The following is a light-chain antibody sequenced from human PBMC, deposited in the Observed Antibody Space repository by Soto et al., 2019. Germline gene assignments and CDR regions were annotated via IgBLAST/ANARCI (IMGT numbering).Light chain of an antibody. CDR3: QQSYSTPMFT. V-gene: IGKV1-39*01. CDR1: QSISSY. Sequence: DIQMTQSPSSLSSSVGYRVTITCRASQSISSYLNWYQQKPGKSPKLLIYAASSLQSGVPSRFIVSGSGEDFTPAISCLQPEDFATYFCQQSYSTPMFTFGQETKLQVK. CDR2: AAS. J-gene: IGKJ2*01.